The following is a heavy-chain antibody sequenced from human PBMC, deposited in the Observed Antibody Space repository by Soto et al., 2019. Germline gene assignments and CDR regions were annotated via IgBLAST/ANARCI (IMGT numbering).Heavy chain of an antibody. CDR1: GFTFSSYW. CDR3: ARDVVKRSYYDFWSGSLF. J-gene: IGHJ1*01. V-gene: IGHV3-7*01. D-gene: IGHD3-3*01. CDR2: IKHDAGET. Sequence: VQLVESGGGLVQPGGSLRLSCAASGFTFSSYWMSWVRQAPGKGLEWVVSIKHDAGETYYLDSVKGRFTVSRDNAKNSLSLQMDSLRVEDTAMYDCARDVVKRSYYDFWSGSLFWGQGSLVSVST.